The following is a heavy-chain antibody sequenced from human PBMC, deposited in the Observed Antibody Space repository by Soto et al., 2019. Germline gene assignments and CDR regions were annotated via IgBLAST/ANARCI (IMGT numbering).Heavy chain of an antibody. CDR3: ARDSVAMIVVEDAFDI. Sequence: GASVKVSCKASGGTFSSYAISWVRQAPGQGLEWMGGIIPIFGTANYAQKFQGRVTITADKSTSTAYMELSSLRSEDTAVYYCARDSVAMIVVEDAFDIWGQGTMVTVSS. CDR2: IIPIFGTA. CDR1: GGTFSSYA. J-gene: IGHJ3*02. D-gene: IGHD3-22*01. V-gene: IGHV1-69*06.